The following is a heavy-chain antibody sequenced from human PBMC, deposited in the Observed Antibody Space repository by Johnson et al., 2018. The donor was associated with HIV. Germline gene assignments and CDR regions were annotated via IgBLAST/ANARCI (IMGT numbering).Heavy chain of an antibody. V-gene: IGHV3-30*02. Sequence: QMRLVESGGGLVQPGGSLRLSCAASGFTFSSYGMHWVRQAPGKGLEWLAFIRYDGSNKYYADSVKGRFTISRDNSKNTLYLQMNSLRAEDTAVYYCAKIIGYSSGLEIWGQGTMVTVSS. CDR3: AKIIGYSSGLEI. CDR2: IRYDGSNK. J-gene: IGHJ3*02. D-gene: IGHD6-19*01. CDR1: GFTFSSYG.